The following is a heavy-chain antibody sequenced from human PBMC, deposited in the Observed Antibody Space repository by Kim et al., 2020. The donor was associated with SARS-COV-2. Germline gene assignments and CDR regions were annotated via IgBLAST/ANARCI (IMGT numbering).Heavy chain of an antibody. CDR3: ARVLYYYDSSGYSTSDAFDI. CDR2: ISSSGRTI. J-gene: IGHJ3*02. Sequence: GGSLRLSCAASGFTFSSYDMNWVRQAPGKGLEWVSYISSSGRTIYYADSVKGRFTISRDNAKNSLYLQMNSLRAEDTAVYYCARVLYYYDSSGYSTSDAFDIWGQGTMVTVSS. V-gene: IGHV3-48*03. CDR1: GFTFSSYD. D-gene: IGHD3-22*01.